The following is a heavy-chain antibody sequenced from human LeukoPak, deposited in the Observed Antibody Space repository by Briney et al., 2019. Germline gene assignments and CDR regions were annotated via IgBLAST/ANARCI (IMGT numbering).Heavy chain of an antibody. J-gene: IGHJ5*02. V-gene: IGHV1-2*02. CDR2: INPKSGRT. CDR3: ARADFVDAGPYLVGP. D-gene: IGHD3-3*01. Sequence: ASVRVSCKTSGYSFTDYYIHWVRQAPGQGLEWMGWINPKSGRTSSARKFQDRVTMTRDPSISTVYMDMAWLTSDDTAIYFCARADFVDAGPYLVGPWGQGTLVTVSS. CDR1: GYSFTDYY.